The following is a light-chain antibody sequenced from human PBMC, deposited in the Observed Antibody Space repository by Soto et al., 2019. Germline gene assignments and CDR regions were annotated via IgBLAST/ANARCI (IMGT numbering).Light chain of an antibody. J-gene: IGKJ1*01. CDR3: QQYNSYWT. CDR2: DAS. V-gene: IGKV1-5*01. Sequence: DIQMTQSPPTLAASVGDRVTITCRASQSISSWLAWYQQKPGKAPKLLIYDASSLESGVPSRFSGSGSETEFILTISSLQPDDFATYYCQQYNSYWTFGQRTKVDIK. CDR1: QSISSW.